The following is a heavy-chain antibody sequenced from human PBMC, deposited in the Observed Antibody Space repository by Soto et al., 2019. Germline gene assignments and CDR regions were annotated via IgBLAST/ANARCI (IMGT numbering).Heavy chain of an antibody. CDR1: GGSIRSYY. V-gene: IGHV4-59*01. CDR2: IHYSGTT. D-gene: IGHD3-10*01. Sequence: QVQLQESGPGLAKPSETVSLTCTVSGGSIRSYYWSWIRQPPGQGLEWIGHIHYSGTTYYNPSLESRVTISVDTSKNQFSLSVTSVSAADTAMYYCTRSGTYPVSIDFWGQGTLVTVSS. CDR3: TRSGTYPVSIDF. J-gene: IGHJ4*02.